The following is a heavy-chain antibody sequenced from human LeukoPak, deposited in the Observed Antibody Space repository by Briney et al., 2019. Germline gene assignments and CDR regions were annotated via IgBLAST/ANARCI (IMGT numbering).Heavy chain of an antibody. Sequence: PGGSLRLSCAASGFIFRGYWMHWVRQAPGKGLVWLSRIKNDGSITSYADSVKGRFTISRDNAKNTLYLQMNSLRVEDTAVYYCTKSDWFDPWGQGTLVTVSS. V-gene: IGHV3-74*01. J-gene: IGHJ5*02. CDR1: GFIFRGYW. CDR2: IKNDGSIT. CDR3: TKSDWFDP. D-gene: IGHD3-3*01.